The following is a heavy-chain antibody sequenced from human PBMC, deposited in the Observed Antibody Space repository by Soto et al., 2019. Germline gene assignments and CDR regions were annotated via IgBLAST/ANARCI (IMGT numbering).Heavy chain of an antibody. Sequence: PGGSLRLSCVASGYNFNKNAVSWVRQAPGKGMEWVSAISSGGDNTHYADSVKGRFTITRDNSKNMLYLEMNSLTVEDTAVYYCVRRAQYFDGTGFHAFDIWGQGTRVTVSS. V-gene: IGHV3-23*01. D-gene: IGHD3-22*01. J-gene: IGHJ3*02. CDR1: GYNFNKNA. CDR2: ISSGGDNT. CDR3: VRRAQYFDGTGFHAFDI.